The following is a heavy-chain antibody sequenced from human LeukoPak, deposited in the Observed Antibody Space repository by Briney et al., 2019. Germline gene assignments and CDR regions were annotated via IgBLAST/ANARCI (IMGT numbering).Heavy chain of an antibody. V-gene: IGHV3-7*04. D-gene: IGHD1-26*01. CDR2: TNPDGSDK. Sequence: GGSLRLSCVGSGYTFSTYWMSWVRRPPGKGPEWVANTNPDGSDKYYVDSVKGRFTISRDNAKNTLYLQMNSLRIEDSAVYSFVRGGSWDSDYWGQGTPVTVSS. CDR1: GYTFSTYW. CDR3: VRGGSWDSDY. J-gene: IGHJ4*02.